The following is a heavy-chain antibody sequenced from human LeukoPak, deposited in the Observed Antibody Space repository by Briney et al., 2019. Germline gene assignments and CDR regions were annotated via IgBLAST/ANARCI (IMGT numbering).Heavy chain of an antibody. CDR1: GFSFNRYA. Sequence: GGSLRLSCAASGFSFNRYAMHWVRQAPGKGLEWVAAISHDGRNKDYADSVKGRFTISRDNAKNSLYLQMNSLRAEDTAVYYCAREVVVTPGAFDIWGQGTMVTVSS. J-gene: IGHJ3*02. CDR2: ISHDGRNK. V-gene: IGHV3-30-3*01. CDR3: AREVVVTPGAFDI. D-gene: IGHD3-22*01.